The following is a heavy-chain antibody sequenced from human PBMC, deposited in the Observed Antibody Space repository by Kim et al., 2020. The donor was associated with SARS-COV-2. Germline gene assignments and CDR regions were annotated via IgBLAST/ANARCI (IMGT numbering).Heavy chain of an antibody. Sequence: YADSVKGRFTISRDNSKNSLYLQMNSMRTEDTALYYCAKDLASTSSGEDYWGQGTLVTVSS. D-gene: IGHD3-16*01. CDR3: AKDLASTSSGEDY. V-gene: IGHV3-43*01. J-gene: IGHJ4*02.